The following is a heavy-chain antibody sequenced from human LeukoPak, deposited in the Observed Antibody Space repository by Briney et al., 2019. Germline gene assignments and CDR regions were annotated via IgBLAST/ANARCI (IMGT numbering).Heavy chain of an antibody. Sequence: GRSLRLSCAASGFTFSSYAMHWVRQAPGKGLEWVANIKQDGSEKYYVDSVKGRFTISRDNAKNSLYLQMNSLRAEDTAVYYCARTSSQYVDAFDIWGQGTMVTVSS. J-gene: IGHJ3*02. CDR2: IKQDGSEK. CDR3: ARTSSQYVDAFDI. D-gene: IGHD2-15*01. V-gene: IGHV3-7*03. CDR1: GFTFSSYA.